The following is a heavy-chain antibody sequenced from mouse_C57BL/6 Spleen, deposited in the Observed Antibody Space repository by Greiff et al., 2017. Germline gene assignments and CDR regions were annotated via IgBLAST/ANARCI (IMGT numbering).Heavy chain of an antibody. J-gene: IGHJ4*01. CDR2: IYPGDGDT. CDR3: ARFYNDGYLYYYAMDY. D-gene: IGHD2-3*01. CDR1: GYAFSSYW. V-gene: IGHV1-80*01. Sequence: QVQLQQSGAELVKPGASVKISCKASGYAFSSYWMHWVKQRPGKGLEWIGQIYPGDGDTNYNGKFKGKATLTADNSSSTAYMQLSSLTSEDSAVYFWARFYNDGYLYYYAMDYWGQGTSVTVSS.